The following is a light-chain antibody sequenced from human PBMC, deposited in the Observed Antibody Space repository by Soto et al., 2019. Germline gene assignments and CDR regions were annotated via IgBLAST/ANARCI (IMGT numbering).Light chain of an antibody. CDR2: EVT. Sequence: LTQPASVSGSPGQPITISCTGTSGDIGSYNRVSWYQQHPGKAPKLIIYEVTDRPSGVSNRFSGSKSGNTASLTISGLQAEDEAEYYCSSYTNINTRACVFGTGTKVTVL. CDR1: SGDIGSYNR. CDR3: SSYTNINTRACV. J-gene: IGLJ1*01. V-gene: IGLV2-14*01.